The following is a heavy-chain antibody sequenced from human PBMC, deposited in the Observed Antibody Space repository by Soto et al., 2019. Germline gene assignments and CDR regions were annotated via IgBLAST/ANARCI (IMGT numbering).Heavy chain of an antibody. Sequence: GESLKISCAASGFTFSSYSMNWVRQAPGKGLEWVSYISSSSSTIYYADSVKGRFTISRDNAKNSLYLQMNSLRAEDTAVYYCARDCSSTSCSNHDAFDIWGQGTMVTVSS. J-gene: IGHJ3*02. CDR3: ARDCSSTSCSNHDAFDI. D-gene: IGHD2-2*01. CDR2: ISSSSSTI. CDR1: GFTFSSYS. V-gene: IGHV3-48*01.